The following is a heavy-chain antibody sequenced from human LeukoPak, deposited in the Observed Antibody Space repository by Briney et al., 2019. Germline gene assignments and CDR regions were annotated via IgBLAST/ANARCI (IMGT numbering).Heavy chain of an antibody. Sequence: SETLSLTCSVSGGFISGYYWTWMRQPAGRGLGWIGRIYSSGTFYSNPSLESRVTISLDASNNQFSLKLTSVTAADTAVYYCARDVGCSDTTCFYYMDVWGKGTTVTVSS. D-gene: IGHD2-2*01. CDR2: IYSSGTF. CDR1: GGFISGYY. CDR3: ARDVGCSDTTCFYYMDV. J-gene: IGHJ6*03. V-gene: IGHV4-4*07.